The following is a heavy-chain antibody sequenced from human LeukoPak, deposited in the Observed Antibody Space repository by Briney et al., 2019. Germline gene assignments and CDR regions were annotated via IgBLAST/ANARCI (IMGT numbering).Heavy chain of an antibody. J-gene: IGHJ3*02. D-gene: IGHD6-19*01. V-gene: IGHV3-74*01. CDR1: GFTFSSYW. CDR2: INSDGSST. CDR3: ARDKGSGWFDAFDI. Sequence: GGSLRLSCAASGFTFSSYWMHWVHQAPGKGLVWVSRINSDGSSTSYADSVKGRFTISRDNAKNSLYLQMNSLRAEDTAVYYCARDKGSGWFDAFDIWGQGTMVTVSS.